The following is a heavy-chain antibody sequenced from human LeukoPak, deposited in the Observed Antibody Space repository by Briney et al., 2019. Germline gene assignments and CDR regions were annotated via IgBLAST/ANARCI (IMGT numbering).Heavy chain of an antibody. Sequence: GGSLRLSCAASGFTFSSYEMSWVRQAPWKGLEWVSYISSSGSTIYYADSVKGRFTISRGNSKNTLYLQMNSLRAEDTAVYYCAKDQRVWGSYRFPDYYGMDVWGQGTTVTVSS. CDR2: ISSSGSTI. CDR1: GFTFSSYE. D-gene: IGHD3-16*02. CDR3: AKDQRVWGSYRFPDYYGMDV. J-gene: IGHJ6*02. V-gene: IGHV3-48*03.